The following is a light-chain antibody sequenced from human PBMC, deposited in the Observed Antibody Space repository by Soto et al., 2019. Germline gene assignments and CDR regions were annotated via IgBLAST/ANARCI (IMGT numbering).Light chain of an antibody. CDR1: QSIGTY. Sequence: EIVLTQSPATLXLXXXXXATXXXXASQSIGTYLAWYQQKPGQAPRLLIYTASTRVTAIPARFSGSGSGTDFTLTISSLEPEDFAVYFCQQYNNWPPVTFGPGTKVDIK. J-gene: IGKJ3*01. CDR3: QQYNNWPPVT. V-gene: IGKV3-11*01. CDR2: TAS.